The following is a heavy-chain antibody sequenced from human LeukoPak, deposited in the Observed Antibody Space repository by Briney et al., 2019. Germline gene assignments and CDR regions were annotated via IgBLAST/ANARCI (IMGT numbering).Heavy chain of an antibody. CDR3: ARGRTTCIAAAGMCSSWAY. D-gene: IGHD6-13*01. CDR1: GGSFSGYY. V-gene: IGHV4-34*01. CDR2: INHSGST. J-gene: IGHJ4*02. Sequence: SETLSLTCAVYGGSFSGYYWSWIRQPPGKGLEWIGEINHSGSTNYNPSLKSRVTISVDTSKNQFSLKLSSVTAAGTAVYYCARGRTTCIAAAGMCSSWAYWGQGTLVTVSS.